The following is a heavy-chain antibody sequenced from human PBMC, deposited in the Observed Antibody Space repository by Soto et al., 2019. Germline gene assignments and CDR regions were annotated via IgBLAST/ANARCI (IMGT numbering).Heavy chain of an antibody. V-gene: IGHV3-33*01. J-gene: IGHJ4*02. Sequence: QVQLVESGGGVVHPGRSLRLSCAASGFTFSSYGMHWVRHAPGKGLEWVALIWYDGSNKYYADSVKGRFTISRDNSKNTLYLPMHSLRAEDTSVYYCARPDSSGEYWGVDYWCQGTLVTVSS. CDR1: GFTFSSYG. CDR2: IWYDGSNK. D-gene: IGHD3-22*01. CDR3: ARPDSSGEYWGVDY.